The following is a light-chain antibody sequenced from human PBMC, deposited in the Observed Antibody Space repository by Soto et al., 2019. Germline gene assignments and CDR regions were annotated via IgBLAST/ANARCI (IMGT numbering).Light chain of an antibody. V-gene: IGLV1-44*01. J-gene: IGLJ1*01. CDR3: AAWDDSLNGYV. CDR2: NNN. Sequence: QSVLTQPPSASGTPGQRVTISCSGSNSNIGSHTVNWYQQLPGTAPKLLIYNNNQRPSGVPDRFSGSKSGTSASLAISGLQSEDEADYYCAAWDDSLNGYVFGTGTKVTVL. CDR1: NSNIGSHT.